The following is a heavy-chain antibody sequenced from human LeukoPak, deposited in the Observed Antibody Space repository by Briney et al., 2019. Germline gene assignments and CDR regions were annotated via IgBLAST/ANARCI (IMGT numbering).Heavy chain of an antibody. D-gene: IGHD2-2*01. V-gene: IGHV3-30*04. J-gene: IGHJ3*02. CDR3: ARERGDIVVVPVARNDAFDI. CDR1: GFTFSSYA. CDR2: ISYDGSNK. Sequence: PGGSLRLSCAASGFTFSSYAMHWVRQAPGKGLEWVAVISYDGSNKYYADSVKGRFTISRDNSKDTLYLQMNSLRAEDTAVYYCARERGDIVVVPVARNDAFDIWGQGTMVTVSS.